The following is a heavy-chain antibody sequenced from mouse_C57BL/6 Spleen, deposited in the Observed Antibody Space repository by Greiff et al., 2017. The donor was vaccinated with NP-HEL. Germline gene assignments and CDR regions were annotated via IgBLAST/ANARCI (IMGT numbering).Heavy chain of an antibody. CDR3: AKNPIFITTVVEGTYAMDY. V-gene: IGHV2-5*01. Sequence: VQLVESGPGLVQPSQSLSITCTVSGFSLTSYGVHWVRQSPGKGLEWLGVIWRGGSTDYNAAFMSRLSITKDNSKSQVFFKMNSLQADDTAIYYCAKNPIFITTVVEGTYAMDYWGQGTSVTVSS. CDR1: GFSLTSYG. J-gene: IGHJ4*01. CDR2: IWRGGST. D-gene: IGHD1-1*01.